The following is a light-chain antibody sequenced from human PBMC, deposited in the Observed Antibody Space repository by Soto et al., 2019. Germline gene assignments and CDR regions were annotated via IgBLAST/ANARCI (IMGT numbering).Light chain of an antibody. J-gene: IGLJ2*01. Sequence: QSAPTQPPSASGSPGQSATISCTGTSSDVGGYNYVSWYQQYPGKAPKLMIYEVSKRPSGVPGRFSGSKPGNTASLTVSGLQAEDEADYYCSSYAGSSTWVFGGGTKLTVL. V-gene: IGLV2-8*01. CDR2: EVS. CDR1: SSDVGGYNY. CDR3: SSYAGSSTWV.